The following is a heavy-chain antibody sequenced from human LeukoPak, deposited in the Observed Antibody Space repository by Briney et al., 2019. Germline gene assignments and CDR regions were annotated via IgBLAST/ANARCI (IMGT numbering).Heavy chain of an antibody. Sequence: PSQTLSLTCALSGDRVSSNSAAWHWIRQSPSRGLEWLGRTYYRSDWYSDNAVSVKSLITITPDTSKNQFSLQLNSVTPEDTAVYYCAREGSYFDYWGQGTLVTVSS. CDR2: TYYRSDWYS. CDR1: GDRVSSNSAA. J-gene: IGHJ4*02. CDR3: AREGSYFDY. V-gene: IGHV6-1*01.